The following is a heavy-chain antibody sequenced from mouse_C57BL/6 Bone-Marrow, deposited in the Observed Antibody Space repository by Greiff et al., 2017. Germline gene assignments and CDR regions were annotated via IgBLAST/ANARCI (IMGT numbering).Heavy chain of an antibody. CDR1: GYAFTNYL. CDR2: INPGSGGT. V-gene: IGHV1-54*01. Sequence: VQLQQSGAELVRPGTSVKVSCKASGYAFTNYLIDWVKQRPGQGLEWIGVINPGSGGTNYNEKFKGKATLTADKSSSTAYMQLSSLTSEDSAVXFCARGGSYYAMDYWGQGTSVTVSS. J-gene: IGHJ4*01. CDR3: ARGGSYYAMDY.